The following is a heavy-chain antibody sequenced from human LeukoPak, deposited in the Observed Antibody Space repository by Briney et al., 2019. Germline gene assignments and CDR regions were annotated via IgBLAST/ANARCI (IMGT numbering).Heavy chain of an antibody. D-gene: IGHD3-9*01. CDR1: GYTFTTYS. CDR3: ARDQKLRYFDWSPPDAFDI. V-gene: IGHV1-3*01. CDR2: INAGNGNT. Sequence: SAKVSCKASGYTFTTYSMHWVRQAPGQRLEWMGWINAGNGNTKYSQKFQGRVTITRDTSASTAYMELSSLRSEDTAVYYCARDQKLRYFDWSPPDAFDIWGQGTMVTVSS. J-gene: IGHJ3*02.